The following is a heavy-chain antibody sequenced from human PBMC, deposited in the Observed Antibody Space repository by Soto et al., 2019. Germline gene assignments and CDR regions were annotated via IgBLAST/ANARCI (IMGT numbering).Heavy chain of an antibody. CDR2: ISYHGRSE. CDR3: AKDLDVVLVLSATRGLDV. D-gene: IGHD2-8*02. CDR1: GFTFSNFG. J-gene: IGHJ6*02. Sequence: QVQLVESGGGIIQPGKSLRLSCVASGFTFSNFGMHWVRQAPGKGLERVAGISYHGRSESYGDSVRGRFTLSRVNSKNTLSLHMISLRPEDTGVYYCAKDLDVVLVLSATRGLDVWGQGTMVTVSS. V-gene: IGHV3-30*18.